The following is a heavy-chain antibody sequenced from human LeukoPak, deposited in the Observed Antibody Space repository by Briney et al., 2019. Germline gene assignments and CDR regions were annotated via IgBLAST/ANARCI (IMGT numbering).Heavy chain of an antibody. CDR3: ARDRGGVAAAGTVGFGDY. CDR1: GFTFNSYS. Sequence: PGGSLRLSCAASGFTFNSYSLNWVRQAPGKGLEWVSYISRSATAIYYADSVKGRFSISRDNAKNLLYLQMNSLRAEDTAVYYCARDRGGVAAAGTVGFGDYWGQGTLVTVS. D-gene: IGHD6-13*01. J-gene: IGHJ4*02. CDR2: ISRSATAI. V-gene: IGHV3-48*04.